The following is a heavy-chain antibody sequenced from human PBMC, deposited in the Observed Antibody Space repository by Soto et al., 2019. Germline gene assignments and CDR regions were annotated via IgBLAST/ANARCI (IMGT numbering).Heavy chain of an antibody. CDR2: IIPIFGTA. D-gene: IGHD3-16*02. J-gene: IGHJ4*02. Sequence: QVQLVQSGAEVKKPGSSVKVSCKASGGTFSSYAISWVRQAPGQGLEWMGGIIPIFGTANYAQKFQGRVTITADESTSTAYMELSSLRSEDTAVYYCARVFYDYVWGSYRYSFDYWGQGTLVTVSS. V-gene: IGHV1-69*01. CDR3: ARVFYDYVWGSYRYSFDY. CDR1: GGTFSSYA.